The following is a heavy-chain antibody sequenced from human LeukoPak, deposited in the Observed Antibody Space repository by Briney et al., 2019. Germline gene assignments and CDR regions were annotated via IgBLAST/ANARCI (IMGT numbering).Heavy chain of an antibody. Sequence: GGSLRLSCAASGFTFSSYAMHWVRQAPGKGLEWVAVISYDGSNKYYADSVKGRFTISRDNSKNTLYLQMNSLRAEDTAVYYCAKERRFLEWLSSLDYWGQGTLVTVSS. CDR1: GFTFSSYA. CDR3: AKERRFLEWLSSLDY. D-gene: IGHD3-3*01. CDR2: ISYDGSNK. J-gene: IGHJ4*02. V-gene: IGHV3-30-3*01.